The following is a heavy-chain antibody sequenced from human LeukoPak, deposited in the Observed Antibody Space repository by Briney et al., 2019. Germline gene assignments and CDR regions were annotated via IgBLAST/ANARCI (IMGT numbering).Heavy chain of an antibody. CDR1: GFTFSTYE. CDR3: AREIPPSLYGFVTLFDY. CDR2: ISSSGGIT. D-gene: IGHD3-10*01. J-gene: IGHJ4*02. Sequence: GGSLRLSCAASGFTFSTYEMNWVRQAPGKGLEWISYISSSGGITYYADSVKGRFTISRDDAKNSLYLQMNSLGADDTAIYFCAREIPPSLYGFVTLFDYWGQGTLVTVSS. V-gene: IGHV3-48*03.